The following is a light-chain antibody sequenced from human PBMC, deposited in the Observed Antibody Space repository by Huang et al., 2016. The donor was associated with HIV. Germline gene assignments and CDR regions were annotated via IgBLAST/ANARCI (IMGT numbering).Light chain of an antibody. Sequence: DIQMTQSPSFLSASVGDRVTITCRASQGITNSLAWYQQKPGKAPMLLVSAASRLESGVPSRFSGSGSGTDYTLTISGLQPEDFATYYCQQYYGTPTCGQGTKVEIK. CDR1: QGITNS. V-gene: IGKV1-NL1*01. CDR3: QQYYGTPT. J-gene: IGKJ1*01. CDR2: AAS.